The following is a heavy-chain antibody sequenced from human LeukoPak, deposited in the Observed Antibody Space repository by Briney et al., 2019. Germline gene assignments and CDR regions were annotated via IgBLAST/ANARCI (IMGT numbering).Heavy chain of an antibody. CDR2: INQDGSET. CDR1: GFTFRDSW. Sequence: GGSLRLSCAASGFTFRDSWMDWVRQAPGKGLEWVANINQDGSETYYVDSAKGRFTIVRDNAKNSLYLQMDSLRVEDTAMYYCTKALDFWGQGTLVTVSS. J-gene: IGHJ4*02. V-gene: IGHV3-7*01. CDR3: TKALDF.